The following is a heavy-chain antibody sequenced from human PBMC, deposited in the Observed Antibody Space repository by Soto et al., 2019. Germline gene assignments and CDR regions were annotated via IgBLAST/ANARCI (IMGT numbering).Heavy chain of an antibody. CDR2: ISAHNGNT. V-gene: IGHV1-18*01. CDR3: ARGRYGDY. Sequence: QVHLVQSGAEVKKPGASVKVSCKGSGYAFTTYGITWVRQAPGQGLEWMGWISAHNGNTNYAQKLQGRVTVTRDTSTRPAYMELRSLRSDDTAVYYCARGRYGDYWGQGALVTVSS. J-gene: IGHJ4*02. D-gene: IGHD1-1*01. CDR1: GYAFTTYG.